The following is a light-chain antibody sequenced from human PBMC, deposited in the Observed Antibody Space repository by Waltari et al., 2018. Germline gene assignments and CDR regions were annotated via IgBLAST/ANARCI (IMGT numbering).Light chain of an antibody. CDR1: QKSYSF. Sequence: DNQLTQSPSSLAASVGDRVTITRRASQKSYSFLNWYQQRPGRVPNLLISGTSTLRPGVPPRFSGGGSGTEFTLTITSLQPEDFATYYCQQSYVFGQGTKVEIK. V-gene: IGKV1-39*01. CDR2: GTS. CDR3: QQSYV. J-gene: IGKJ2*01.